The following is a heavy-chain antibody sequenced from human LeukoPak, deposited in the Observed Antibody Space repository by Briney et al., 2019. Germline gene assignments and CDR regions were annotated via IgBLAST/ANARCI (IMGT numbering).Heavy chain of an antibody. Sequence: PGGSLRLSCAASGFTFSSYGMHWVRQAPGKGPEWVAVISYDGSNKYYADSVKGRFTISRDNSKNTLYLQMNSLRAEDTAVYYCAKNYGSGSYLGDYWGQGTLVTVPS. CDR2: ISYDGSNK. D-gene: IGHD3-10*01. J-gene: IGHJ4*02. CDR3: AKNYGSGSYLGDY. V-gene: IGHV3-30*18. CDR1: GFTFSSYG.